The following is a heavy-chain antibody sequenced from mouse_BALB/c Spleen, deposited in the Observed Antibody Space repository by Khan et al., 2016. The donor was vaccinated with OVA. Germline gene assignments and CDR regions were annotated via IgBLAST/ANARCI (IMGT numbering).Heavy chain of an antibody. CDR1: GYTFTSYV. J-gene: IGHJ3*01. D-gene: IGHD2-2*01. V-gene: IGHV1S136*01. CDR3: ARGGYGAFAY. Sequence: VQLQQSGPELVKPGASVKMSCKASGYTFTSYVMHWVKQKPGQGLEWIGYISPNSDGSKYNEKFRGKATLTSDKSSSTAYMELSSLTSEDSAVYFCARGGYGAFAYWGQGTLVTVSA. CDR2: ISPNSDGS.